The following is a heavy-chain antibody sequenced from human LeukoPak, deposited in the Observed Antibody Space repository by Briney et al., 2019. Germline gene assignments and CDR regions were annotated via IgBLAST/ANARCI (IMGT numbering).Heavy chain of an antibody. CDR3: AIKGWPRAATAGTEYFQH. Sequence: ASVKVSCKASGYTFTSYGISWVRQAPGQGLEWMGWISAYNGNTNYAQKLQGRVTMTTDTSTSTAYMELRSLRSDDTAVDYCAIKGWPRAATAGTEYFQHWGQGTLVTVSS. CDR1: GYTFTSYG. D-gene: IGHD5-12*01. J-gene: IGHJ1*01. V-gene: IGHV1-18*01. CDR2: ISAYNGNT.